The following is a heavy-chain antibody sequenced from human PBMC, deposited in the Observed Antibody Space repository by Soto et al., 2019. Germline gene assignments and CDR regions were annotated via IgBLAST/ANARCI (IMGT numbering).Heavy chain of an antibody. V-gene: IGHV3-23*01. CDR2: VSAGGGAA. D-gene: IGHD3-16*01. J-gene: IGHJ4*02. CDR3: ARAEGGAFDH. Sequence: AGGSLRLSCTASGFAFSTYVMSWVRQAPGKGLEWVSSVSAGGGAAWHTDSVRGRFTVTKDKSKNTLFLQLSSLRAEDTAVYYCARAEGGAFDHWGQGTQVTVSS. CDR1: GFAFSTYV.